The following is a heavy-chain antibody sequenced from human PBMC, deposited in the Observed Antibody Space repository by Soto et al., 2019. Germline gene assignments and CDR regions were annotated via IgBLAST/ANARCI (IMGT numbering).Heavy chain of an antibody. CDR1: GGTISIYD. D-gene: IGHD2-8*01. V-gene: IGHV4-59*01. CDR2: ICYNGST. Sequence: SDSLSLTCTASGGTISIYDWSWIRQPPGKGLEWMGYICYNGSTNYNPARTRRVTTSVDTPNNQIARRRRSGTAADTAVLYCAREETKGWSSHDACGSWGKETMV. J-gene: IGHJ3*02. CDR3: AREETKGWSSHDACGS.